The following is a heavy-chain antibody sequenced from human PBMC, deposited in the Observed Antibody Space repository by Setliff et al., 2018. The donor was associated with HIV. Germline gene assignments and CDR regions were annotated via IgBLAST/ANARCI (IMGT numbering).Heavy chain of an antibody. Sequence: PGESLKISCKGSGYSFSNDWIAWVRQMPGKGLEWMGIIYPDDSFTRYSPSFQGQVTISVDTSISTAYLQWSSLKASDTAFYYCARLGFCSGDSCSAFDFWGQGTLVTVS. CDR1: GYSFSNDW. CDR2: IYPDDSFT. J-gene: IGHJ4*02. V-gene: IGHV5-51*01. D-gene: IGHD2-15*01. CDR3: ARLGFCSGDSCSAFDF.